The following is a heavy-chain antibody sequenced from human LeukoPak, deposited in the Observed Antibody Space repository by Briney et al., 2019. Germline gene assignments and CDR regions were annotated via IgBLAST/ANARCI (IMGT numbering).Heavy chain of an antibody. D-gene: IGHD4-17*01. CDR2: IYYSGST. CDR1: GGSVSSGSYY. CDR3: ARVRRGDYVPDY. J-gene: IGHJ4*02. Sequence: PSETLSLTCTVSGGSVSSGSYYWSWIRQPPGKGLEWIGYIYYSGSTNYNPSLKSRVTISVDTSKNQFSLKLSSVTAADTAVYHCARVRRGDYVPDYWGQGTLVTVSS. V-gene: IGHV4-61*01.